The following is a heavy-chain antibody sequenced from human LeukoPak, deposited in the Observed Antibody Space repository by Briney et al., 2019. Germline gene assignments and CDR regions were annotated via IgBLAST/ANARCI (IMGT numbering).Heavy chain of an antibody. CDR1: GFIFREYW. CDR2: INTDGSRT. J-gene: IGHJ3*02. CDR3: ARARGGNFDI. V-gene: IGHV3-74*01. Sequence: GGSLRLSCAASGFIFREYWMHWVRQAPGKGLVWVSRINTDGSRTTYVDSVKGRFTTSRDNANNTLYLQMNSLRAEDSALYYCARARGGNFDIWGQGTMVTVSS. D-gene: IGHD3-16*01.